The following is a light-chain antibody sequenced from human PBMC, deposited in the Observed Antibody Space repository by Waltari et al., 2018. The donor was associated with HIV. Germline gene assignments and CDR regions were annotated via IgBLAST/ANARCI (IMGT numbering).Light chain of an antibody. V-gene: IGLV2-23*02. CDR3: CSYAGSSTPYV. Sequence: QSALTQPASVSGSPGQSITISCTGTSSDVGGYNYVSWYQQHPGKAPKLMIYDVSKLPSGVSKRFSGSKSGNTASLTISGLQAEDEADYYCCSYAGSSTPYVFGTGTKVTVL. J-gene: IGLJ1*01. CDR1: SSDVGGYNY. CDR2: DVS.